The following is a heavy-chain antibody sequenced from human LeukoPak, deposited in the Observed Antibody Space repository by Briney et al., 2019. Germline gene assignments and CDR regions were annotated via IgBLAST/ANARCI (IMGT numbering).Heavy chain of an antibody. CDR2: IISIFGTA. CDR1: GGTFSSYA. Sequence: ASVKVSCKASGGTFSSYAISWVRQAPGQGLEWMGGIISIFGTANYAQKFQGRVTITADESTSTAYMELSSLRSEDTAVYYCARYGGSYQRYYYYGMDVWGQGTTVTVSS. J-gene: IGHJ6*02. D-gene: IGHD1-26*01. CDR3: ARYGGSYQRYYYYGMDV. V-gene: IGHV1-69*13.